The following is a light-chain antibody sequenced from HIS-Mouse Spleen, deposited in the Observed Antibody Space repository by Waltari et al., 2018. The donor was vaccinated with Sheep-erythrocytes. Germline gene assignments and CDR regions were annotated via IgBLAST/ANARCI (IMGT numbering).Light chain of an antibody. CDR2: DVS. CDR3: CSYAGSYNHV. J-gene: IGLJ1*01. CDR1: SSDVGGYNL. V-gene: IGLV2-11*01. Sequence: QSALTQPPSVSGSPGQSVTISCTGTSSDVGGYNLVSWYQQQPGNAPKLMIYDVSKRPSVVPHRFSCTSSSNAASLTISVHQAEDDADYCCCSYAGSYNHVFGAGTKVTVL.